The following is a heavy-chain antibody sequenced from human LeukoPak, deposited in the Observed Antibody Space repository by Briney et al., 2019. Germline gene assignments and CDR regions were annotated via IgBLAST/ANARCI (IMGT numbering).Heavy chain of an antibody. V-gene: IGHV5-51*01. Sequence: GESLKICCKGSGYSFTDYWIGWVRQMPGKGLEWMGIIYPGDSDTRYSPSFQGQVTISADKSISTAYLQWSSLKASDTAMYYCARSRPALWIDYWGQGTLVTVSS. J-gene: IGHJ4*02. D-gene: IGHD5-18*01. CDR1: GYSFTDYW. CDR3: ARSRPALWIDY. CDR2: IYPGDSDT.